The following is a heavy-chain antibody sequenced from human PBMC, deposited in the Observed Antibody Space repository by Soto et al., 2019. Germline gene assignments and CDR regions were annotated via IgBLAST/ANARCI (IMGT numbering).Heavy chain of an antibody. D-gene: IGHD3-10*01. J-gene: IGHJ6*02. CDR2: ISEDAETD. V-gene: IGHV3-30*18. CDR1: GFTFSDFG. Sequence: XVSLRLSCVASGFTFSDFGMHGVRQGPGKGLEWLAVISEDAETDFHADSVKGRFTVSRDNFKETLYLQMNSLTTDDSGVYFCAKAPFRRPYYFHGMDVWGQGTTVTVSS. CDR3: AKAPFRRPYYFHGMDV.